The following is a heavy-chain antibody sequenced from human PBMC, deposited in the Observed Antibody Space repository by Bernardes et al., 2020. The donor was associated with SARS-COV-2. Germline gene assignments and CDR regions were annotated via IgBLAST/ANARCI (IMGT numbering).Heavy chain of an antibody. D-gene: IGHD4-17*01. J-gene: IGHJ4*02. Sequence: GGSLRLSCAASGFTFSSYGMHWVRQAPGKGLEWVAVISYDGSNKYYADSVKGRFTISRDNSKNTLYLQMNSLRAEDTAVYYCAKQGHYGGNFELDYWGQGTLVTVSS. V-gene: IGHV3-30*18. CDR2: ISYDGSNK. CDR1: GFTFSSYG. CDR3: AKQGHYGGNFELDY.